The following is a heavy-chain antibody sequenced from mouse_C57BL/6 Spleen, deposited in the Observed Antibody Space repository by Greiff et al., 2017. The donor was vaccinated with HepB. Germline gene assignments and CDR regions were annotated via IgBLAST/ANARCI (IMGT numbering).Heavy chain of an antibody. Sequence: QVQLKESGAELARPGASVKLSCKASGYTFTSYGISWVKQRTGQGLEWIGEIYPRSGNTYYNEKFKGKATLTADKSSSTAYMELRSLTSEDSAVYFCLYYSNYYAMDYWGQGTSVTVSS. J-gene: IGHJ4*01. V-gene: IGHV1-81*01. CDR3: LYYSNYYAMDY. CDR2: IYPRSGNT. D-gene: IGHD2-5*01. CDR1: GYTFTSYG.